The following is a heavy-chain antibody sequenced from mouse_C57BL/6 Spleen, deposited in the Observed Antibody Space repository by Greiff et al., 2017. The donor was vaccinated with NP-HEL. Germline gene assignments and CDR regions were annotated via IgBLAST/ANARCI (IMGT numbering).Heavy chain of an antibody. CDR1: GFTFSSYA. CDR2: ISSGGDYI. V-gene: IGHV5-9-1*02. D-gene: IGHD1-1*01. Sequence: EVKVVESGEGLVKPGGSLKLSCAASGFTFSSYAMSWVRQTPEKRLEWVAYISSGGDYIYYADTVKGRFTISRDNARNTLYLQMSSLKSEDTAMYYCTREGNYGSLFAYWGQGTLVTVSA. CDR3: TREGNYGSLFAY. J-gene: IGHJ3*01.